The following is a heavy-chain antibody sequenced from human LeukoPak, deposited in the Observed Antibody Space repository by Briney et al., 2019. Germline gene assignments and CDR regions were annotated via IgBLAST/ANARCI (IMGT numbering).Heavy chain of an antibody. Sequence: PSETLSLTCTVSGGSISSGDYYWSWIRQPPGKGLEWIGYIYYSGSTYYNPSLKSRVTISVDTSKNQFSLKLSSVTAADTAVYYCARVSPSSWTDFDYWGQGTLVTVSS. CDR3: ARVSPSSWTDFDY. V-gene: IGHV4-30-4*02. CDR2: IYYSGST. J-gene: IGHJ4*02. D-gene: IGHD6-13*01. CDR1: GGSISSGDYY.